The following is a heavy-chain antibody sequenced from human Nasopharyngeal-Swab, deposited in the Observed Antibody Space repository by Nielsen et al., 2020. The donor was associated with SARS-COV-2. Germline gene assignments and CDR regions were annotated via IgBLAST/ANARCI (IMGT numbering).Heavy chain of an antibody. J-gene: IGHJ4*02. V-gene: IGHV3-23*01. D-gene: IGHD6-13*01. Sequence: WIRQPPGKGLEWVSAISGSGGSTYSADFVKGRFTISRDNSKNTLYLQMNSLRAEDTAVYYCARARRGIAGTCFDYWGQGTLVTVSS. CDR3: ARARRGIAGTCFDY. CDR2: ISGSGGST.